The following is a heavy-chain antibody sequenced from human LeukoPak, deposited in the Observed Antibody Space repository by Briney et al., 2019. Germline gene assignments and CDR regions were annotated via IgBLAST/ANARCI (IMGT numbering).Heavy chain of an antibody. D-gene: IGHD5-18*01. Sequence: SETLSLTCAVYGGSFSGYYWSWIRQPPGKGLEWIGEINHSGSTNYNPSLKSRVTISVDTSKNQFSLKLSSETAADTAVYYCARAGQLWRRYYFDYWGQGTLVTVSS. CDR1: GGSFSGYY. J-gene: IGHJ4*02. CDR3: ARAGQLWRRYYFDY. CDR2: INHSGST. V-gene: IGHV4-34*01.